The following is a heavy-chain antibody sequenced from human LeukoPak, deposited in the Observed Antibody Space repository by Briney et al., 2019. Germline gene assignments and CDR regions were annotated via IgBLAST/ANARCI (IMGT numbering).Heavy chain of an antibody. CDR1: GGSISSYY. CDR2: IYYSGST. J-gene: IGHJ3*02. D-gene: IGHD3-22*01. V-gene: IGHV4-59*01. Sequence: SETLSLTCTVSGGSISSYYWSWIRQPPGKGLEWIGYIYYSGSTIYNPYLKSRVTISVDTSKNQFSLKLSSVTAADTAVYYCARAERYYYDSSGYYGGPLMWPDVRDAFDIWGQGTMVTVSS. CDR3: ARAERYYYDSSGYYGGPLMWPDVRDAFDI.